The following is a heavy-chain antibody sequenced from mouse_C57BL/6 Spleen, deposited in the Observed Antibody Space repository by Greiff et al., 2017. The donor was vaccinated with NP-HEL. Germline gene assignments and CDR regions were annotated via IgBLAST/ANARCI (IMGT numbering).Heavy chain of an antibody. V-gene: IGHV1-15*01. J-gene: IGHJ4*01. CDR2: IDPETGGT. Sequence: VQLQQSGAELVRPGASVTLSCKASGYTFTDYEMHWVKQTPVHGLEWIGAIDPETGGTAYNQKFKGKAILTADKSSSTAYMEIRSLTSEDSAVYYCTRDPMGYWGQGTSVTVAS. CDR1: GYTFTDYE. CDR3: TRDPMGY.